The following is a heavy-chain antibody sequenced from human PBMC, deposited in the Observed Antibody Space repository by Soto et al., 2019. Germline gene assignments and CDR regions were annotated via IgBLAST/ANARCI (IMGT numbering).Heavy chain of an antibody. CDR1: GFTFSSYG. V-gene: IGHV3-33*01. D-gene: IGHD3-9*01. CDR2: IWYDGSNK. Sequence: QVQLVESGGGVVQPGRSLRLSCAASGFTFSSYGMHWVRQAPGKGLEWVAVIWYDGSNKYYADSVKGRFTISRDNSKNTAYLQNKSPRAHDTALYYCARVAKGDYQFLAGYHPYYFRMDVRGPRTTVTVSS. CDR3: ARVAKGDYQFLAGYHPYYFRMDV. J-gene: IGHJ6*02.